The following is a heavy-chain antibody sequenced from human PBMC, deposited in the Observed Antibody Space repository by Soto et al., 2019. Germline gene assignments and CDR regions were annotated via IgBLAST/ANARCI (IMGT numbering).Heavy chain of an antibody. Sequence: AASVKVSCKASGYTFTSYYMHWVRQAPGQGLEWMGIINPSGGSTSYAQKFQGRVTMTRDTSTSTVYMELSSLRSEDTAVYYCARAVHALPLATLSSGEPRRWFEPWGQGTLVTVS. V-gene: IGHV1-46*01. CDR1: GYTFTSYY. CDR2: INPSGGST. CDR3: ARAVHALPLATLSSGEPRRWFEP. D-gene: IGHD3-10*01. J-gene: IGHJ5*02.